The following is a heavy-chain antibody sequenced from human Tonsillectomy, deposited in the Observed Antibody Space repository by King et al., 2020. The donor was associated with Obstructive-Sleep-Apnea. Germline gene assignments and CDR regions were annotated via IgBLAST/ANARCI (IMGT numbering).Heavy chain of an antibody. CDR2: IYYTRSN. J-gene: IGHJ3*02. D-gene: IGHD2-21*02. CDR1: GDSINSYY. V-gene: IGHV4-59*01. CDR3: AGDQGAFDI. Sequence: QLQESGPGLVKPSETLSLTCTVSGDSINSYYWSWIRQPPGKGLEWIGYIYYTRSNNYNPPLKSRVTISVDTSKKQFSLKLSSVSDADTDMYYCAGDQGAFDIWGQGTMVTVSS.